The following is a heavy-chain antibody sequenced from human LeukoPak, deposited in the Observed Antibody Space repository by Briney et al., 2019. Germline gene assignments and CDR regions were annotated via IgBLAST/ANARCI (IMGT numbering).Heavy chain of an antibody. D-gene: IGHD6-13*01. CDR3: ARAYSSSWTFDY. CDR2: INHSGST. V-gene: IGHV4-34*01. Sequence: SETLSLTCAVYGGSFSGYYWSWIRQPPGKGLEWIGEINHSGSTNYNPSLKSRVTISVDTSKNQFPLKLSSVTAADTAVYYCARAYSSSWTFDYWGQGTLVTVSS. CDR1: GGSFSGYY. J-gene: IGHJ4*02.